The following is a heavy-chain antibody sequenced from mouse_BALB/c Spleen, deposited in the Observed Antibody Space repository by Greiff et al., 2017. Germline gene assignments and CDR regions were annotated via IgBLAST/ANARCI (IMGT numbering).Heavy chain of an antibody. V-gene: IGHV5-6-5*01. Sequence: DVQLVESGGGLVKPGGSLKLSCAASGFTFSSYAMSWVRQTPEKRLEWVASISSGGSTYYPDSVKGRFTISRDNARNILYLQMSSLRSEDTAMYYCARGQEDYDGAWFAYWGQGTLVTVSA. J-gene: IGHJ3*01. CDR3: ARGQEDYDGAWFAY. D-gene: IGHD2-4*01. CDR1: GFTFSSYA. CDR2: ISSGGST.